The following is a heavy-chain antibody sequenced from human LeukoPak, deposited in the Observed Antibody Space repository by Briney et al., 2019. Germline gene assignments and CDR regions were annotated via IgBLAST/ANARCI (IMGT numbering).Heavy chain of an antibody. V-gene: IGHV4-34*01. CDR1: GGSFSGYY. D-gene: IGHD3-10*01. CDR3: AGPKGTRFRRAYGMDV. CDR2: INHSGST. Sequence: KSSETLSLTCAVYGGSFSGYYWSWIRQPPGKGLEWIGEINHSGSTNYNPSLKSRVTISVDTSKNQFSLKLSSVTAADTAVYYCAGPKGTRFRRAYGMDVWGQGTTVTVSS. J-gene: IGHJ6*02.